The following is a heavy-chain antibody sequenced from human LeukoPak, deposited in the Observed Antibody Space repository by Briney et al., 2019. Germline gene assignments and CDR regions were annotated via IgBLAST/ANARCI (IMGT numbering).Heavy chain of an antibody. Sequence: SETLSLTCAVYGGSFSGYYWSWIRQPPGEGLEWIGEINHSGSTNYNPSLKSRVTISVDTSKNQFSLKLSSVTAADTAVYYCARRRELRFLEWLKDAFDIWGQGTMVTVSS. D-gene: IGHD3-3*01. CDR3: ARRRELRFLEWLKDAFDI. CDR2: INHSGST. V-gene: IGHV4-34*01. CDR1: GGSFSGYY. J-gene: IGHJ3*02.